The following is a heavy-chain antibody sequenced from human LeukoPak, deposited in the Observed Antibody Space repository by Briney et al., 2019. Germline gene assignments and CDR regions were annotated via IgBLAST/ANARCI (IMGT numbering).Heavy chain of an antibody. D-gene: IGHD4-17*01. V-gene: IGHV3-9*03. Sequence: GGSLRLSCAASGFTFDDYAMHWVRQAPGKGLEWVSGISWNSGSIGYADSVKGRFTISRDNAKNSLYLQMNSLRAEDMALYYCAKGSYGDSLGAFDIWGQGTMVTVSS. J-gene: IGHJ3*02. CDR3: AKGSYGDSLGAFDI. CDR1: GFTFDDYA. CDR2: ISWNSGSI.